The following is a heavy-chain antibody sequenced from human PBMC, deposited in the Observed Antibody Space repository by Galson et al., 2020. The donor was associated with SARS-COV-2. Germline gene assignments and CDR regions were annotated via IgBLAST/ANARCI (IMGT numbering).Heavy chain of an antibody. D-gene: IGHD6-19*01. J-gene: IGHJ5*02. V-gene: IGHV4-39*07. CDR3: ARGPRGWLQLAWFDP. CDR1: GDSITSALYF. Sequence: SETLSLTCTVSGDSITSALYFWGWIRQSPGKGLEWIGSIYYNGNTYYNPSLKSRVTISVDTSKNQFSLRLSSVTAADTAIYYCARGPRGWLQLAWFDPWGQGTPVTVSS. CDR2: IYYNGNT.